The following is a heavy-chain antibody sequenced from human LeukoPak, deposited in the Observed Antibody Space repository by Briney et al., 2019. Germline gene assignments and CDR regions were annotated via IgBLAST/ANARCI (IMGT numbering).Heavy chain of an antibody. V-gene: IGHV5-51*01. CDR1: GYNFNIYS. Sequence: GESLKISCRGSGYNFNIYSIGWVRQMPGKGLEWMGIIYPGDPDTKYSPSCQGQVTISADKSISTAYLQWSSLKASDTAMYYCARHSITIFGVADLMGYYMDVWGKGTTVTVSS. D-gene: IGHD3-3*01. CDR3: ARHSITIFGVADLMGYYMDV. J-gene: IGHJ6*03. CDR2: IYPGDPDT.